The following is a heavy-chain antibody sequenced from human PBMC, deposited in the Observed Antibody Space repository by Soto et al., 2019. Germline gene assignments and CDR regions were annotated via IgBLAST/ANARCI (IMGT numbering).Heavy chain of an antibody. D-gene: IGHD2-8*02. Sequence: HEHLVQSGAEVKRPGASLKVSCKASGYSFTGYYIHWVRQAPGQGLEWMGWINPDSGATNYAQNFQGRVTRTSDTSISIASIDLTSLTSDDTAVYYCARGDYGTGGYPFPYFDYWGQGTLVIVSS. CDR3: ARGDYGTGGYPFPYFDY. CDR2: INPDSGAT. J-gene: IGHJ4*02. V-gene: IGHV1-2*02. CDR1: GYSFTGYY.